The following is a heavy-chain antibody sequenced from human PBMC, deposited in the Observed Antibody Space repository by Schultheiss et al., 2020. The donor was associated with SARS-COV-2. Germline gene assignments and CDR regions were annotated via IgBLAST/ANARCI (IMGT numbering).Heavy chain of an antibody. CDR1: GFTFSSHA. CDR2: ITSSGGYA. CDR3: ARDGGDTGFDYDL. D-gene: IGHD5-12*01. J-gene: IGHJ4*02. V-gene: IGHV3-21*01. Sequence: GGSLRLSCAASGFTFSSHAMSWVRQAPGKGLEWLSFITSSGGYATYADSVKGRFTMSRDNAQNSLYLQMNSLGAEDTAVYYCARDGGDTGFDYDLWGQGSLVTVSS.